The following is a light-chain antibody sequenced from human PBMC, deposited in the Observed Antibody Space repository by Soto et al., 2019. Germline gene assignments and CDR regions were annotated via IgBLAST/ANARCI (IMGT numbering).Light chain of an antibody. CDR3: QSYDSSLYV. CDR1: SSNIGAGYD. V-gene: IGLV1-40*01. J-gene: IGLJ1*01. Sequence: QSVLTQPPSVSVAPGQRVTISCTGSSSNIGAGYDVHWYQQLPGTAPKLLIYGNSNRPSGVPDRFSGSKSGTSASLAITGLQAEDEADYYCQSYDSSLYVFGTGTKLTVL. CDR2: GNS.